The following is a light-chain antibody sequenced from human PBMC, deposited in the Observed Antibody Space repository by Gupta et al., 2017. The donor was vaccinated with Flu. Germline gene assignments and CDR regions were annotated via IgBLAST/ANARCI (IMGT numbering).Light chain of an antibody. Sequence: DIQLTQSPSFLSASVGDRVTITCRASQSISSYLAWYQQKPRKAPKLLMYAASTLQSGIPPRFSGSGSGTEFTLTISSLQPEDFAAYYCQQLNSYRFTFGPGTKVDIK. J-gene: IGKJ3*01. CDR1: QSISSY. CDR2: AAS. CDR3: QQLNSYRFT. V-gene: IGKV1-9*01.